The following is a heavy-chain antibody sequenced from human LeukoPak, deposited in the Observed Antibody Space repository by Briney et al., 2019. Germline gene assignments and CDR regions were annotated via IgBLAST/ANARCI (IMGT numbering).Heavy chain of an antibody. V-gene: IGHV5-51*01. CDR1: GYSFTSYW. CDR2: IYPGDSDT. J-gene: IGHJ4*02. Sequence: KNGESLKISCKGSGYSFTSYWIGWVRQMPGKGLEWMGIIYPGDSDTRYSPSFQGQVTISADKSISTAYLQWSSLKASDTAMYYCARRNSWFGEFPNTYYFDSWGQGTLVTVSS. D-gene: IGHD3-10*01. CDR3: ARRNSWFGEFPNTYYFDS.